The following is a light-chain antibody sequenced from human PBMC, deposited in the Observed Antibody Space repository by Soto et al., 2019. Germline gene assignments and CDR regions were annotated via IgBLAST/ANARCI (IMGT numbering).Light chain of an antibody. CDR2: LDRSGSY. CDR1: SGHSTYI. V-gene: IGLV4-60*02. CDR3: ETWYSNTHKV. Sequence: QAVVTQSSSASASLGSSVKLTCILSSGHSTYIIAWHQQQPGKAPRFLMTLDRSGSYNRGSGVPDRFSGSSSGADRYLTISNLKFEDEGDYYCETWYSNTHKVFGGGTKVTVL. J-gene: IGLJ3*02.